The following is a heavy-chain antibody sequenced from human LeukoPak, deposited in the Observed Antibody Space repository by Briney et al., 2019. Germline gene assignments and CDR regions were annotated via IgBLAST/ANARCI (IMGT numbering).Heavy chain of an antibody. J-gene: IGHJ1*01. CDR1: GDSISSTSYY. Sequence: SETLSLTCTVSGDSISSTSYYWVWIRQPPGKGLEWIGSIYYSGSTQYNPSLKSRVTISVDTSNNQFSLNLISVTAADTAVYYCARRGNQDFLRHWSQGTLVTVSS. D-gene: IGHD2/OR15-2a*01. CDR2: IYYSGST. V-gene: IGHV4-39*01. CDR3: ARRGNQDFLRH.